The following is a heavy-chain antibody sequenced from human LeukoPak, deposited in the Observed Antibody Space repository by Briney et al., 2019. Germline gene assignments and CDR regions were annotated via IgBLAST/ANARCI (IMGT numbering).Heavy chain of an antibody. Sequence: KPSETLSLTCAVSGGSFSGYYWTWIRRPPGKGLEWIGEINHSGNANYNPSLKSRVTISLDMSENHFSLKLTSVTAADTAVYYCARGQGTVTTHWGQGTLVTVSS. D-gene: IGHD4-17*01. J-gene: IGHJ4*02. CDR2: INHSGNA. V-gene: IGHV4-34*01. CDR1: GGSFSGYY. CDR3: ARGQGTVTTH.